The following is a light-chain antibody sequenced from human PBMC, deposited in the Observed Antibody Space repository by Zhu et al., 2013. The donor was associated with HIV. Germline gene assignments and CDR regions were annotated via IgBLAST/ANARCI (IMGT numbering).Light chain of an antibody. V-gene: IGLV2-14*01. J-gene: IGLJ2*01. Sequence: QSALTQPASVSGSPGQSITISCTGTSSDVGGYNYVSWYQHHPGKAPKLMIYEVSYRPSWVSNRFSGSKTGNTASLTISGLQAEDEADYYCSSYAGSNNFVVFGGGTKLTVL. CDR1: SSDVGGYNY. CDR3: SSYAGSNNFVV. CDR2: EVS.